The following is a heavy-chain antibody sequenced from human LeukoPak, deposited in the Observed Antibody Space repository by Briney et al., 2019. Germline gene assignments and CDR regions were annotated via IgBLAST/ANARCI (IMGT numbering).Heavy chain of an antibody. CDR1: GGSISSYY. J-gene: IGHJ4*02. V-gene: IGHV4-4*07. CDR2: IYTSGST. CDR3: ARAPMARGRLIDY. Sequence: SGTLSLTCTVSGGSISSYYWSWIRQPAGKGLEWIGRIYTSGSTNYNPSLKSRVTISVDTSKNQFSLKLRSVTAADTAVYYCARAPMARGRLIDYWGQGTLVTVSS. D-gene: IGHD3-10*01.